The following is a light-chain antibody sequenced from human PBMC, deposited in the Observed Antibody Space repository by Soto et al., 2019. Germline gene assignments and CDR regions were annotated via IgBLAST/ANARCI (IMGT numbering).Light chain of an antibody. Sequence: ESVLAQSPATLSLSPGERATLSCRASQSVSSYLAWYQQKPGQAPRLLIYDASNRATGIPARFSGSGSGTDFTLTIRRLEPEDFALYYCQQYGRSQTFGQGTKVDIK. CDR1: QSVSSY. V-gene: IGKV3-11*01. J-gene: IGKJ1*01. CDR3: QQYGRSQT. CDR2: DAS.